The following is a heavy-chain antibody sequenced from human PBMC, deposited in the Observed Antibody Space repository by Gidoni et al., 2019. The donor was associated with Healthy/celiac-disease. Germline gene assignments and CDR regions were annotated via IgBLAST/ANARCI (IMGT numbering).Heavy chain of an antibody. V-gene: IGHV4-39*01. Sequence: QLQLQESGPGLVKPSATLSLTCPVSGGSISSSSYYWGWIRQPPGKGLEWIGSIYYSGSTYYNPSLKSRVTISVDTSKSQFSLKLSSVTAADTAVYYCARHQGYCSGGSCYPDWYFDLWGRGTLVTVSS. CDR2: IYYSGST. J-gene: IGHJ2*01. CDR1: GGSISSSSYY. D-gene: IGHD2-15*01. CDR3: ARHQGYCSGGSCYPDWYFDL.